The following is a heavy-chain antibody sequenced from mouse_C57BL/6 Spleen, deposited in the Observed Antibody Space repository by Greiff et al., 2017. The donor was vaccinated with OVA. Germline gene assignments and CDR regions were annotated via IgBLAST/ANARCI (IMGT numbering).Heavy chain of an antibody. Sequence: VQLQQPGAELVRPGSSVKLSCKASGYTFTSYWMHWVKQRPIQGLEWIGMIHPNSGSTNYNEKFKSKATLTVDKSSSTAYMQLSSLTSEDSAVYYCARESNWEGYWGQGTTLTVSS. CDR3: ARESNWEGY. CDR2: IHPNSGST. J-gene: IGHJ2*01. CDR1: GYTFTSYW. V-gene: IGHV1-64*01. D-gene: IGHD4-1*01.